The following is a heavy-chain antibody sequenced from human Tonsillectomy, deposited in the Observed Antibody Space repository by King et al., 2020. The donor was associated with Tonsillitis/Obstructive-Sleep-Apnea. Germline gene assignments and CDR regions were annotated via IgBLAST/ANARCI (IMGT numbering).Heavy chain of an antibody. J-gene: IGHJ6*02. CDR3: ARRVPYYGMDV. D-gene: IGHD4/OR15-4a*01. V-gene: IGHV3-48*03. CDR1: GFTFSSYE. Sequence: VQLVESGGGLVQPGGSLRLSCVTSGFTFSSYEMNWVRQAPGKGLEWVSYISRSDNTIHDADSVKSRFTISRDNAKNSVFLQMNSLRVEDTAVYYCARRVPYYGMDVWGQGTTVTVSS. CDR2: ISRSDNTI.